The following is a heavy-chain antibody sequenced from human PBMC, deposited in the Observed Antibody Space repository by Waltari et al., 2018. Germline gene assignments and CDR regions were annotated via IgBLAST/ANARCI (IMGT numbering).Heavy chain of an antibody. CDR3: ASPTTESCGGACFWD. D-gene: IGHD2-21*02. J-gene: IGHJ4*02. Sequence: EVQLVESGGGLIQPGGSLRLSCAASGLTVSTNYISWVHQSPKRGLEWVSIIHTDGSTYYADSVKGRFTISTDDSNNTIYLQMNSLRAEDTAVYYCASPTTESCGGACFWDWGQGTLVSVSS. CDR2: IHTDGST. V-gene: IGHV3-53*01. CDR1: GLTVSTNY.